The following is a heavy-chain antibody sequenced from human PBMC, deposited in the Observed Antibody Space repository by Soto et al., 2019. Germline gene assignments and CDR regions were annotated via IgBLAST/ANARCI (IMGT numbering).Heavy chain of an antibody. V-gene: IGHV3-21*01. D-gene: IGHD6-19*01. CDR1: GFTFSSYS. CDR2: ISSSSSYI. CDR3: ASGGSDWPFY. J-gene: IGHJ4*02. Sequence: GGSLRLSCAASGFTFSSYSMNWVRQAPGKGLEWVSSISSSSSYIYYADSVKGRFTISRDNAKNSLYLQMNSLRAEDTAVYYCASGGSDWPFYWGQGTLVTVSS.